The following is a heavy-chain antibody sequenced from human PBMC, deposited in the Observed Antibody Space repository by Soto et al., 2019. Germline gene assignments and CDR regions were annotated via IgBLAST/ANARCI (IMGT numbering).Heavy chain of an antibody. J-gene: IGHJ4*02. V-gene: IGHV5-10-1*01. D-gene: IGHD6-13*01. Sequence: GESLKISCKASGYSFTSYWLTWVRQIPGKGLEWMGRIDPSDSYTNYSPSSQGHVTISVDKAISTAYLQWSSLKASDTAMYYCARLIAGAAPDYLGEGTLVTVSS. CDR2: IDPSDSYT. CDR1: GYSFTSYW. CDR3: ARLIAGAAPDY.